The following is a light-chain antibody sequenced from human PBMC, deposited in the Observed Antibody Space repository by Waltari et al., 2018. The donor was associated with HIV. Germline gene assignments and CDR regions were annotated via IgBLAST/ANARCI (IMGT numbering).Light chain of an antibody. J-gene: IGLJ2*01. CDR1: SSDVGSYNY. Sequence: QSALTQPRSLSGSPGQSVTIPCTGTSSDVGSYNYVSWSQHHPGKAPNLILYDVSARPSGVPDRCSGSRSGNTASLTISGLQAEDEADDYCCSYAGTYTFVVFGGGTKLTVL. CDR2: DVS. V-gene: IGLV2-11*01. CDR3: CSYAGTYTFVV.